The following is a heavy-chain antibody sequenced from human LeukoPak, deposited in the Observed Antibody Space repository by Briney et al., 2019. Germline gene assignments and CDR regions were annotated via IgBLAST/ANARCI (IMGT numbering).Heavy chain of an antibody. CDR3: AKSAAGSSGSLLHY. CDR1: GFTFTSYA. V-gene: IGHV3-23*01. CDR2: INNSDGST. J-gene: IGHJ4*02. D-gene: IGHD3-10*01. Sequence: GGSLRLSCAAPGFTFTSYAMSWVRQAPEKGLEWVSGINNSDGSTYYADSVKGRFTISSDSSKNTLYLQMDSLRVEDTAVYYCAKSAAGSSGSLLHYRGQGTLVTVSS.